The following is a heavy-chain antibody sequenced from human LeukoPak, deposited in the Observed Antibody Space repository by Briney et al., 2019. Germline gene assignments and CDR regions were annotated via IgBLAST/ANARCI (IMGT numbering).Heavy chain of an antibody. Sequence: ASVKVSCKASGYTFTSYDINWVRQATGQGLEWMGWMNPNSGNTGYAQKFQGRVTMTRNTSISTAYMELSSLRSGDTAVYYCAGGSSHDFWSGYLKTYYYYGMDVWGQGTTVTVSS. V-gene: IGHV1-8*01. D-gene: IGHD3-3*01. CDR3: AGGSSHDFWSGYLKTYYYYGMDV. J-gene: IGHJ6*02. CDR2: MNPNSGNT. CDR1: GYTFTSYD.